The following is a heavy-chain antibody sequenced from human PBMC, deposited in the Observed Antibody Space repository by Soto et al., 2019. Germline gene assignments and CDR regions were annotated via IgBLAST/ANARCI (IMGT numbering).Heavy chain of an antibody. CDR2: ISAYNGNT. D-gene: IGHD3-16*02. V-gene: IGHV1-18*01. CDR3: ARAEGDYIWGSYQYAFDI. J-gene: IGHJ3*02. CDR1: GYTFTSYG. Sequence: QVQLVQSGAEVKKPGASVKVSCKASGYTFTSYGISWVRQAPGQGLEWMGWISAYNGNTNYAQQLQGRVTMTTDTSTSTAYMELRSLRSDDTAVYYCARAEGDYIWGSYQYAFDIWGHGTIVTVSS.